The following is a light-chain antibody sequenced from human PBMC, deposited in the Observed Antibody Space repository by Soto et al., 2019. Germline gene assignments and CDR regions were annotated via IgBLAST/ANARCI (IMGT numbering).Light chain of an antibody. V-gene: IGLV1-47*02. CDR3: ATWDDNLRGWV. CDR1: SSNIGNSD. J-gene: IGLJ3*02. Sequence: QSVLTKTPSASGTPGQRVPISCSGSSSNIGNSDVYWYRQLPGTAPNLLIYGNNQRPSGVPDRFSGSKSGTSASLAISGLRSEDEADYYCATWDDNLRGWVFGGGTKLTVL. CDR2: GNN.